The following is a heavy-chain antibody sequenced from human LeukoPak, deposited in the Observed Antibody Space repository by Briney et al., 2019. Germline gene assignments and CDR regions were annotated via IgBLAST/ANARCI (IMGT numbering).Heavy chain of an antibody. CDR1: GFTFSSYG. Sequence: PGGSPRLSCAASGFTFSSYGMHWVRQAPGKGLEWVAVISYDGSNKYYADSVKGRFTISRDNSKNTLYLQMNSLRAEDTAVYYCARDHAVSLDYWGQGTLVTVSS. J-gene: IGHJ4*02. CDR3: ARDHAVSLDY. CDR2: ISYDGSNK. V-gene: IGHV3-30*19. D-gene: IGHD6-19*01.